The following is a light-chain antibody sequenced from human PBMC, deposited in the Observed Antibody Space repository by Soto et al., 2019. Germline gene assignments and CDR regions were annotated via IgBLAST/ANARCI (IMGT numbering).Light chain of an antibody. Sequence: PGERVTLSCRASQRVSSSYLTWYQQKPGQAPRLLIYGASTRATSIPARFSGSGSGTDFTLTISSLQPEDFAVYSCQQDYNIFFGQGTRLEIK. J-gene: IGKJ5*01. V-gene: IGKV3D-7*01. CDR2: GAS. CDR1: QRVSSSY. CDR3: QQDYNIF.